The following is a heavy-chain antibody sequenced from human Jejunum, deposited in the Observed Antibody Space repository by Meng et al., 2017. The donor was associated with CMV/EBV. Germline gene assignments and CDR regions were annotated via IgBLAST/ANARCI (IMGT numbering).Heavy chain of an antibody. D-gene: IGHD3-16*01. V-gene: IGHV3-7*04. CDR3: ARGHYGRDY. J-gene: IGHJ4*02. Sequence: EAQLLESGGGLVQPGESQRLSCAVSGINFRNSWMSWVRQVPGKGLAWVAHINPDGSQKYYVDSVKGRFTISRDNAENLVFLQMNSLRVEDTALYYCARGHYGRDYWGQGTLVTVSS. CDR2: INPDGSQK. CDR1: GINFRNSW.